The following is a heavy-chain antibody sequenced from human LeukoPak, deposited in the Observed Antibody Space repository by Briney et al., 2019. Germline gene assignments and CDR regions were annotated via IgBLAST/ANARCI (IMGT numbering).Heavy chain of an antibody. D-gene: IGHD2-8*01. CDR2: IIHTGRT. CDR3: ARGILVMVYATFDY. CDR1: GFTFSDYS. V-gene: IGHV4-34*12. Sequence: GSLRLSCGASGFTFSDYSMNWVRQAPGKGLEWIGEIIHTGRTNYNPSLKGRVTISVDTSKNQFSLNLHSVTAADTAIYYCARGILVMVYATFDYWGQGNLVTVSS. J-gene: IGHJ4*02.